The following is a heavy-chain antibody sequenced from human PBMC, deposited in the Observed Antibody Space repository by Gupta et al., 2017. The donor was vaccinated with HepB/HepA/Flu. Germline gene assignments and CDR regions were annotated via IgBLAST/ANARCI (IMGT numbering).Heavy chain of an antibody. CDR2: ISYDGSNK. J-gene: IGHJ4*02. D-gene: IGHD3-22*01. Sequence: QVQLVESGGGVVQPGRSLRLSCAASEFTFSSYGMHWVRQAPGKGLEWVAVISYDGSNKYYADSVKGRFTISRDNSKNTLYLQMNSLRAEDTAVYYCAKDLDYYDSSGYYHLDYWGQGTLVTVSS. CDR3: AKDLDYYDSSGYYHLDY. CDR1: EFTFSSYG. V-gene: IGHV3-30*18.